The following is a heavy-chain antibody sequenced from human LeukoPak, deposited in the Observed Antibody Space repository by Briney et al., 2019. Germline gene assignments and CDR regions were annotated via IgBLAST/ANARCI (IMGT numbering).Heavy chain of an antibody. CDR1: GNYL. J-gene: IGHJ4*02. V-gene: IGHV3-74*01. D-gene: IGHD2/OR15-2a*01. CDR3: VSFYETY. CDR2: INSDGSWT. Sequence: GGSLRLSCAASGNYLMHWVRQAPGKGLVWVSHINSDGSWTSYADSVKGRFTISKDDAKNTVYLQMNNLRAEDTAVYYCVSFYETYWGRGTLVTVSS.